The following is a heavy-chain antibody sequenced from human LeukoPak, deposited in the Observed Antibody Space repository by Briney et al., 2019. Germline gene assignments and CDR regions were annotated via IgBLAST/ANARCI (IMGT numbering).Heavy chain of an antibody. CDR2: ISAYNGNT. V-gene: IGHV1-18*01. D-gene: IGHD3-3*01. Sequence: ASVKVSCMASGYTFTSYGISWVRQAPGQGLEWMGWISAYNGNTNYAQKLQGRVTMTTDTSTSTAYMELRSLRSDDTAVYYRARDHRSTYYDFWSGYRNWFDPWGQGTLVTVSS. CDR1: GYTFTSYG. CDR3: ARDHRSTYYDFWSGYRNWFDP. J-gene: IGHJ5*02.